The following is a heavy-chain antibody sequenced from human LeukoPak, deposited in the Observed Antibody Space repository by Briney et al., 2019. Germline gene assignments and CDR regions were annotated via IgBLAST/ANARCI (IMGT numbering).Heavy chain of an antibody. Sequence: GVSVSLSCKASGYTFTSYAISWVRQAPGQGLEWMGWISGYNGNTKYAQKVQGRVTMTTDTSTSTAYMELRSLRSDDTAVYYCARGYSYGSDYYGGMDVWGQATTV. CDR3: ARGYSYGSDYYGGMDV. CDR2: ISGYNGNT. V-gene: IGHV1-18*01. J-gene: IGHJ6*02. D-gene: IGHD5-18*01. CDR1: GYTFTSYA.